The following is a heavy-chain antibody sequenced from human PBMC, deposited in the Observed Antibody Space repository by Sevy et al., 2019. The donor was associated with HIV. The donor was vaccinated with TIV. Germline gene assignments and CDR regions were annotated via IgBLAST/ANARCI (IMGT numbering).Heavy chain of an antibody. CDR2: IWSDGAYQ. V-gene: IGHV3-33*01. CDR3: ARGGYYYENAADCALDS. D-gene: IGHD3-22*01. Sequence: GGSLRLSCAATGFTFSNYAMHWVRQAPGKGMEWVAIIWSDGAYQYHGDSVRGRFTISRNNPKNTLYLKMNNVRVEDADVYYCARGGYYYENAADCALDSWGQGILVTVSS. J-gene: IGHJ5*01. CDR1: GFTFSNYA.